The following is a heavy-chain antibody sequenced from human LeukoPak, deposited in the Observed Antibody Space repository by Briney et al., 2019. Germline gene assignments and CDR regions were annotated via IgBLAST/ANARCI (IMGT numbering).Heavy chain of an antibody. D-gene: IGHD3-10*01. J-gene: IGHJ6*03. V-gene: IGHV3-21*01. CDR1: GFTFSSYS. CDR2: ISSSSSYI. CDR3: ARDGSITMVRDYYYMDV. Sequence: TGGSLRLSCAASGFTFSSYSMNWVRQAPGKGLELVSSISSSSSYIYYADSVKGRFTISRDNAKNSLYLQMNSLRAEDTAVYYCARDGSITMVRDYYYMDVWGKGTTVTVSS.